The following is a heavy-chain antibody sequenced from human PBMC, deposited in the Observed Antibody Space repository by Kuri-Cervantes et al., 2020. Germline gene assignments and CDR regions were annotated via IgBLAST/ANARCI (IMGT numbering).Heavy chain of an antibody. Sequence: ASVKVSCKASGYTFTSYDINWVRQAPGQALEWMGWITPFNGNTNYAQKLQGRVTMTTDTSTSTAYMELRSLRSDDTAVYYCARDTDSGYEYWGQGTLVTVSS. J-gene: IGHJ4*02. V-gene: IGHV1-18*01. CDR3: ARDTDSGYEY. CDR1: GYTFTSYD. D-gene: IGHD5-12*01. CDR2: ITPFNGNT.